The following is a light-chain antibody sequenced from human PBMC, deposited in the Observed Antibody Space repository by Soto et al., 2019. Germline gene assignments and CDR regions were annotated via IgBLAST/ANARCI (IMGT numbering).Light chain of an antibody. CDR1: SSNIGSNT. Sequence: QSVLNQPPSASGTPGQRGTISCSGSSSNIGSNTVNWYQQLPGTAPKLLIYSNNQRPSGVPDRFSGSKSGTSASLAISGLQSEDEADYYCAAWDDSLNGVVFGGGTKLTVL. J-gene: IGLJ2*01. V-gene: IGLV1-44*01. CDR3: AAWDDSLNGVV. CDR2: SNN.